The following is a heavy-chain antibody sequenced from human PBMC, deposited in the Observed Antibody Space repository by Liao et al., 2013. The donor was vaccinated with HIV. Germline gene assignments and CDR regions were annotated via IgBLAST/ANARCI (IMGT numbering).Heavy chain of an antibody. CDR1: GGSFSGYY. CDR2: ISHGGSA. D-gene: IGHD6-19*01. J-gene: IGHJ4*02. Sequence: QVQLQQWGAGLLKPSETLSLTCAVYGGSFSGYYWSWIRQPPGKGLEWIGEISHGGSANCNPSLKSRVTISVDTSKNQFSLKLNSVTAADTAVYYCARGPRGTVTGPVRFDYWGQGTLVTVSS. V-gene: IGHV4-34*01. CDR3: ARGPRGTVTGPVRFDY.